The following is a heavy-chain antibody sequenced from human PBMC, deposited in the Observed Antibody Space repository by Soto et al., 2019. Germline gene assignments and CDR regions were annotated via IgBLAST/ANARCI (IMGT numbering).Heavy chain of an antibody. Sequence: RESLKISGKGSGKSFTSYWVSWVRQMPGKGLGWMGRIDPSDSYTNYSPSFQGHVTISADKSISTAYLQWSSLKASDTALYYCASVYSSSSRHYYYYGMDVWGQGTTVTV. CDR2: IDPSDSYT. CDR3: ASVYSSSSRHYYYYGMDV. V-gene: IGHV5-10-1*01. D-gene: IGHD6-6*01. J-gene: IGHJ6*02. CDR1: GKSFTSYW.